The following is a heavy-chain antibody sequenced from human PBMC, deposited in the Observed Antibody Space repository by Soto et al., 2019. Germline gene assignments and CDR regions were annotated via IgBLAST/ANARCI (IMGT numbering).Heavy chain of an antibody. CDR2: MNPNSGNT. CDR1: GYTFTSYD. D-gene: IGHD7-27*01. V-gene: IGHV1-8*01. J-gene: IGHJ5*02. Sequence: QVQLVQSGAEVKKPGASVKVSCKASGYTFTSYDINFDRQATRQGLVWMGWMNPNSGNTGYAQNFQGRVTMTRKTSISTAYMELSSVRSEDTAVYYCARGVGKQSWFDPGGQGKLVTVSS. CDR3: ARGVGKQSWFDP.